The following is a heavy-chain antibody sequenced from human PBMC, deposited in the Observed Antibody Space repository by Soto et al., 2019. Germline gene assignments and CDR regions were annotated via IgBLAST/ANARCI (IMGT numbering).Heavy chain of an antibody. CDR2: VYHSGIT. Sequence: QVQLQESGPGLVKPSETLSLTCTVSGGSISSYYWSWIRQPPGKGPEWIGYVYHSGITSYNPSLQSRGTIALETSKNQISLKLNAVAAADTAVYYCASRPPGRWAGVFDYWGQGILVTVSS. D-gene: IGHD3-10*01. J-gene: IGHJ4*02. CDR1: GGSISSYY. CDR3: ASRPPGRWAGVFDY. V-gene: IGHV4-59*01.